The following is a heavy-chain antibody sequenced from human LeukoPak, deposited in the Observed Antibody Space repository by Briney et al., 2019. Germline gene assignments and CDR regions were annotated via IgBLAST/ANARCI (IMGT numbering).Heavy chain of an antibody. Sequence: GGSLRLSCAASGFTFSSYAMSWVRQAPGKGLEWVSAINGSGGSTYYADSVKGRFTISRDNSKNTLYLQMNSLRAEDTAVYYCAKVYRIAAAGWGLFDYWGQGTLVTVSS. CDR2: INGSGGST. V-gene: IGHV3-23*01. CDR1: GFTFSSYA. J-gene: IGHJ4*02. CDR3: AKVYRIAAAGWGLFDY. D-gene: IGHD6-13*01.